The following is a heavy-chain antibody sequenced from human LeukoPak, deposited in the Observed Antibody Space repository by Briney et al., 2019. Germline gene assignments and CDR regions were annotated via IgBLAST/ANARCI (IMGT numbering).Heavy chain of an antibody. D-gene: IGHD2-15*01. J-gene: IGHJ5*02. CDR3: ARVGVGYCSGGSCYSETFDP. Sequence: GASVKVSCKASGYTFTGYYMHWMRQAPGQGLEWMGRINPNSGGTNYAQKFQGRVTMTRDTSISTAYMELSRLRSDDTAVYYCARVGVGYCSGGSCYSETFDPWGQGTLVTVSS. V-gene: IGHV1-2*06. CDR1: GYTFTGYY. CDR2: INPNSGGT.